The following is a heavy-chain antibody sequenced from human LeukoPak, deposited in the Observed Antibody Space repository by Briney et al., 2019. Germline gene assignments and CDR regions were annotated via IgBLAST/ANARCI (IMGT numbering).Heavy chain of an antibody. CDR1: GFIFNNFG. CDR2: SNDGGGT. J-gene: IGHJ5*02. V-gene: IGHV3-23*01. CDR3: AKGGSGYFLDL. Sequence: GGSLRLSCAASGFIFNNFGLIWVRQAPGEGLEWVSASNDGGGTTYADFVKGRFTISRDNSKNTLFLQMNSLRAEDTALYYCAKGGSGYFLDLWGQGTLVTVSS. D-gene: IGHD3-22*01.